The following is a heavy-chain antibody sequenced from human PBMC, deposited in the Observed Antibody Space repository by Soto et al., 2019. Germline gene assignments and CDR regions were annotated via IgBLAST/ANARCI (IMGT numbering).Heavy chain of an antibody. CDR3: AKVANVGVVVEYFDH. Sequence: GGSLRLSCGSSGFNFANYAMGWVRQAPGKGLEWVSGISSTGRRTYYADSVRGRFSISRDNSKNAVDLQINSLRAEDTAVYYCAKVANVGVVVEYFDHWGQGPLVTVS. V-gene: IGHV3-23*01. J-gene: IGHJ4*02. D-gene: IGHD3-3*01. CDR1: GFNFANYA. CDR2: ISSTGRRT.